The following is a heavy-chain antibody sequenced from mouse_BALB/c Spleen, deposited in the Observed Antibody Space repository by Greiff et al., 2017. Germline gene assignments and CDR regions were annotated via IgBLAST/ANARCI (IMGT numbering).Heavy chain of an antibody. CDR1: GYTFTSYW. Sequence: VQLVESGAELAKPGASVKMSCKASGYTFTSYWMHWVKQRPGQGLEWIGYINPSTGYTEYNQKFKDKATLTADKSSSTAYMQLSSLTSEDSAVYYCARGEGDAVDYWGQGTTLTVSS. D-gene: IGHD3-3*01. J-gene: IGHJ2*01. CDR2: INPSTGYT. CDR3: ARGEGDAVDY. V-gene: IGHV1-7*01.